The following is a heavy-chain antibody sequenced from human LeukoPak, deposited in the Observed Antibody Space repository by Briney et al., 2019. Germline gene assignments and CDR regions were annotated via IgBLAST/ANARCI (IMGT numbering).Heavy chain of an antibody. CDR3: ARNRTTTERKGNWFDP. Sequence: GGSLRLSCAASGFIFSDYSMSWIRQAPGKGLEWVSYISSSSFYTHYADSVKGRFTISRDNAKNSLYLQMNSLRAEDTAAYYCARNRTTTERKGNWFDPWGQGTLVTVSS. V-gene: IGHV3-11*03. D-gene: IGHD1-7*01. CDR2: ISSSSFYT. J-gene: IGHJ5*02. CDR1: GFIFSDYS.